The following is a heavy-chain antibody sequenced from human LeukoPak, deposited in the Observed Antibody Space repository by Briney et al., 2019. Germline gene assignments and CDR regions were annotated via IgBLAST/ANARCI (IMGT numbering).Heavy chain of an antibody. Sequence: PSETLSLTCAVYGGSFSGYYWSWIRQPPGKGLEWIGEIDHSGSTNYNPSLKNRVTISLDTSKNQFSLKLSSVTAADTAMYYCARDLIAVAGTVSYFDYWGQGTLVTVSS. V-gene: IGHV4-34*01. D-gene: IGHD6-19*01. CDR2: IDHSGST. J-gene: IGHJ4*02. CDR1: GGSFSGYY. CDR3: ARDLIAVAGTVSYFDY.